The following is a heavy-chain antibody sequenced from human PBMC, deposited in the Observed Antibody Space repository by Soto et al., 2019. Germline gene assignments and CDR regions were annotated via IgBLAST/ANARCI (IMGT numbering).Heavy chain of an antibody. V-gene: IGHV3-48*02. CDR2: ISSSSSTM. CDR1: GFTLSSYS. D-gene: IGHD1-26*01. CDR3: ARDSTDADSGSYSGDY. J-gene: IGHJ4*02. Sequence: EVQLVESGGGLVQPGGSLRLSCAASGFTLSSYSMNWVRQAPGKGLEWVSYISSSSSTMYYADSVKGRFTISRDNAKNSLFLHMNSLRDEDTAVYYCARDSTDADSGSYSGDYWGQGTLVTVSS.